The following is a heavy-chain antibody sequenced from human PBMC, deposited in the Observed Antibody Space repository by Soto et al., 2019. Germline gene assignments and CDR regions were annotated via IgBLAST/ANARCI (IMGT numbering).Heavy chain of an antibody. CDR3: ARLSGYTGYDFADY. Sequence: GESLKISCKGSAYSFPTYWIGWVRQMPGKGLEWVGIIYPRDSDTRYSPSFQGQVTISVDKSITTAYLQWSSLKASDTAMFYCARLSGYTGYDFADYWGQGTLVTVSS. CDR2: IYPRDSDT. J-gene: IGHJ4*02. V-gene: IGHV5-51*01. CDR1: AYSFPTYW. D-gene: IGHD5-12*01.